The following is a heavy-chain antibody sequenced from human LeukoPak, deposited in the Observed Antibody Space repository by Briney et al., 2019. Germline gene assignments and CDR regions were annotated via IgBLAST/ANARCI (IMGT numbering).Heavy chain of an antibody. V-gene: IGHV3-30*02. CDR2: IRYDGSNK. CDR1: GFTFSNYG. D-gene: IGHD2-21*01. J-gene: IGHJ4*02. Sequence: AGGSLRLSCAASGFTFSNYGMHWVRQAPGKGLEWVAFIRYDGSNKYYADSVKGRFTISRDNAKNSLYLQMNSLRAEDTAVYYCAIPGTYCGGDCYPYYFDYWGQGTLVTVSS. CDR3: AIPGTYCGGDCYPYYFDY.